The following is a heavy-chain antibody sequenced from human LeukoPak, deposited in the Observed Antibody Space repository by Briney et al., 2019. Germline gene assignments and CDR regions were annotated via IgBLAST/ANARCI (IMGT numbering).Heavy chain of an antibody. J-gene: IGHJ4*02. V-gene: IGHV4-34*01. CDR1: GGSFSRYY. Sequence: SETLSLTCAVYGGSFSRYYWSWIRQPPGKGLEWIGEINHSGSTNYNPSLKSRVTMSVDTSKNQFSLKLSSVTAADTAVYYCARLQRLFDYWGQGTLVTVSS. CDR2: INHSGST. CDR3: ARLQRLFDY.